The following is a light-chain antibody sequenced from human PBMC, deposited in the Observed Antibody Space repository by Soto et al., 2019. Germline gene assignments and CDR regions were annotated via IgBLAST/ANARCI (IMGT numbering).Light chain of an antibody. CDR1: QSISSY. CDR2: AAS. CDR3: QQGYSTPWT. J-gene: IGKJ1*01. Sequence: DIHMTQSPSSLSSSVLYIVTITCLASQSISSYLNWYQQKPGKAPNLLIYAASNLQSGAPSRFSGSGSGTDFTLTINSLQPEDFATYYCQQGYSTPWTFGQGTKLDIK. V-gene: IGKV1-39*01.